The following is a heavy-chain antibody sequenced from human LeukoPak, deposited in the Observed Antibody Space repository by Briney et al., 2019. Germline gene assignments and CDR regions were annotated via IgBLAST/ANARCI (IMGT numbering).Heavy chain of an antibody. V-gene: IGHV3-23*01. CDR3: AKGFGDYGDLAYYFDY. D-gene: IGHD4-17*01. CDR1: GFIFSSYG. J-gene: IGHJ4*02. Sequence: PGGSLRLSCAASGFIFSSYGMHWVRQAPGKGLEWVSAISGSGGSTYYADSVKGRFTISRDNSKNTLYLQMNSLRAEDTAVYYCAKGFGDYGDLAYYFDYWGQGTLVTVSS. CDR2: ISGSGGST.